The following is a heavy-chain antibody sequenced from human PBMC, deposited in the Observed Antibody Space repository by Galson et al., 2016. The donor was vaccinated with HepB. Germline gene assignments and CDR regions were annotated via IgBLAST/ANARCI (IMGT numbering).Heavy chain of an antibody. CDR3: AHYLFHDFWSGPVWGLDY. CDR1: GFSLTTGGVG. Sequence: PALVKPPQTLTLTCTFSGFSLTTGGVGVGWIRQPPGKALEWLALLYWDDDKRYSPSLKSRLTITKDTSKNQVVLTMTNMDPVDTGPYYCAHYLFHDFWSGPVWGLDYWGQGTLVSVSS. CDR2: LYWDDDK. J-gene: IGHJ4*02. V-gene: IGHV2-5*02. D-gene: IGHD3-3*01.